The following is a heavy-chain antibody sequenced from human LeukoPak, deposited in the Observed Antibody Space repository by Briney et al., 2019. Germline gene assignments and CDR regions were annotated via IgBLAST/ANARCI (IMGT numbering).Heavy chain of an antibody. CDR1: GFRFANYA. CDR2: ISGSGGST. Sequence: PGTPLTLSCAASGFRFANYAMHWVRQTPGKGLEWVSAISGSGGSTYNADSVKGRFTISRDNSKNTLYLQMNSLRAEDTAVYYCAKDVGKYGSGSFYWGQGTLVTVSS. D-gene: IGHD3-10*01. J-gene: IGHJ4*02. CDR3: AKDVGKYGSGSFY. V-gene: IGHV3-23*01.